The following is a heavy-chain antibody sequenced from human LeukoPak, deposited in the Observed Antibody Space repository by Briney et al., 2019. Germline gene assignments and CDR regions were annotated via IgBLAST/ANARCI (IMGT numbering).Heavy chain of an antibody. Sequence: GGSLRLSCAASGFTFSSYAMHGVRKAPGKGLEWVAVISYDGSNKYYADSVKGRFTISRDNSKNTLYLQMNSLRAEDTAVYYCARPRVPDRSGYYLKYYFDYWGQGTLVTVSS. D-gene: IGHD3-22*01. CDR1: GFTFSSYA. CDR2: ISYDGSNK. CDR3: ARPRVPDRSGYYLKYYFDY. V-gene: IGHV3-30-3*01. J-gene: IGHJ4*02.